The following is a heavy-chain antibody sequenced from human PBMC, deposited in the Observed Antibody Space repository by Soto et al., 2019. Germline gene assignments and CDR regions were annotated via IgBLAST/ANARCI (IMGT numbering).Heavy chain of an antibody. J-gene: IGHJ3*02. CDR1: GYTLTELS. V-gene: IGHV1-24*01. Sequence: ASVKVSCKVSGYTLTELSMHWVRQAPGEGLEWMGGFDPEDGETIYAQKFQGRVTMTEDTSTDTAYMELSSLRSEDTAVYYCATVVRPPHDFWSGSHAFDIWGQGTMVTVSS. D-gene: IGHD3-3*01. CDR2: FDPEDGET. CDR3: ATVVRPPHDFWSGSHAFDI.